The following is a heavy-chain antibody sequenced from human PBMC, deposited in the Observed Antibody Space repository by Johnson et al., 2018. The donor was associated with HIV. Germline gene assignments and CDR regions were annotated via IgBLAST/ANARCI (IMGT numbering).Heavy chain of an antibody. CDR1: GFTFSSYW. V-gene: IGHV3-7*03. J-gene: IGHJ3*02. D-gene: IGHD3-3*01. CDR3: ARGMRSGPWAGGDAFDI. Sequence: VQLVESGGGVVQPGRSLRLSCAASGFTFSSYWMSWVRQAPGKGLEWVPGKGLEWVANIKQDGGAEYYVDSVKGRFTISRDNAKNSLYLQMHRLSAEDTVVYYCARGMRSGPWAGGDAFDIWGQGTMVTVSS. CDR2: IKQDGGAE.